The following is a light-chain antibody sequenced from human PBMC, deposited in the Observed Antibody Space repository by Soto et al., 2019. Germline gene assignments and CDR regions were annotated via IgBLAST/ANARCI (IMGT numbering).Light chain of an antibody. V-gene: IGKV1-6*01. Sequence: AIQMTQSPSSLSASVGDRVTITCRASRGIGTELGWYQQRPGKAPRLLIYGTSTLQYGVPSRFSGSGSDTDFTLIISSLQPADFATYYCLQDSSYPRTFGQGTKVEIK. CDR1: RGIGTE. J-gene: IGKJ1*01. CDR2: GTS. CDR3: LQDSSYPRT.